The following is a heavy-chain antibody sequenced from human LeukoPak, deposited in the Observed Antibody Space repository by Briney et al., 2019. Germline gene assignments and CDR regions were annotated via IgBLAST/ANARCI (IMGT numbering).Heavy chain of an antibody. Sequence: GGSLRLSCAASGFTVSSNYMSWVRQAPGKGLEWVSVIYSGGSTYYADSVKGRFTISRDNSKNTLYLQMNSLRAEDTAVYYCAEDRQWLNYYYYGMDVWGQGTTVTVSS. CDR3: AEDRQWLNYYYYGMDV. D-gene: IGHD6-19*01. J-gene: IGHJ6*02. CDR2: IYSGGST. CDR1: GFTVSSNY. V-gene: IGHV3-53*01.